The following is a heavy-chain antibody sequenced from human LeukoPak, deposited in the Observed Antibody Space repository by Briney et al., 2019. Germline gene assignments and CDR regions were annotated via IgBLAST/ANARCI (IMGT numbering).Heavy chain of an antibody. V-gene: IGHV3-53*01. CDR3: ARGGIQPNREFDY. J-gene: IGHJ4*02. D-gene: IGHD5-18*01. CDR1: GFTVNSNS. Sequence: GGSLRLSCAASGFTVNSNSMSWVRQAPGKGLEWVSVLYSGGSTEYADSVKGRFTISRDNSKSTLYLQMNSLRVEDTAVYYCARGGIQPNREFDYWGQGTLVTVSS. CDR2: LYSGGST.